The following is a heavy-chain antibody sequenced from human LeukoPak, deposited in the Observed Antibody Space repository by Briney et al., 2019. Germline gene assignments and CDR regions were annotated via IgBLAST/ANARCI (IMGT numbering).Heavy chain of an antibody. CDR3: ARGGGIMTNYYYYGMDV. CDR1: GGSFSGYY. V-gene: IGHV4-34*01. D-gene: IGHD3-16*01. J-gene: IGHJ6*02. Sequence: PSETLSLTCAVYGGSFSGYYWSRIRQPPGKGLEWIGEINHSGSTNYNPSLKSRVTISVDTSKNQFSLKLSSVTAADTAVYYCARGGGIMTNYYYYGMDVWGQGTTVTVSS. CDR2: INHSGST.